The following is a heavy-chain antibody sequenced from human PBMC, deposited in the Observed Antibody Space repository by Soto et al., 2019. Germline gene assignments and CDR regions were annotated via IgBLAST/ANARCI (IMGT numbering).Heavy chain of an antibody. Sequence: EVQLVESGEGLVQPGGSLRLACAASGFTFSSYAMHWVRQAPGKGPEYVSAIDSNGGSTYYADSVKGRFTVSSDNSKNTLNLEMGSLRAEDMAVYSCVRVGVAGTYDYWGQGPLVTVSS. CDR2: IDSNGGST. J-gene: IGHJ4*02. CDR1: GFTFSSYA. CDR3: VRVGVAGTYDY. V-gene: IGHV3-64*02. D-gene: IGHD6-19*01.